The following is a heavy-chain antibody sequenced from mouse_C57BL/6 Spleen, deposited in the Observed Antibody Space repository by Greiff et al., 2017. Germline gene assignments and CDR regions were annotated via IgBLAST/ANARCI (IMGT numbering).Heavy chain of an antibody. CDR1: GYTFTSYW. D-gene: IGHD1-1*01. J-gene: IGHJ2*01. CDR3: ARREVDYFDY. Sequence: QVQLKQPGAELVRPGSSVKLSCKASGYTFTSYWMDWVKQRPGQGLEWIGNIYPSDSETHYNQKFKDKATLTVDKSSSTAYMQLSSLTSEDSAVYYCARREVDYFDYWGQGTTLTVSS. CDR2: IYPSDSET. V-gene: IGHV1-61*01.